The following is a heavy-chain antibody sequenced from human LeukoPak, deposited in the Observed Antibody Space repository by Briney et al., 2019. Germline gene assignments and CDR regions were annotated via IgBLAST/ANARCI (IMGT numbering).Heavy chain of an antibody. CDR1: GFTFSSYS. V-gene: IGHV3-21*01. CDR3: ARDQYDENWIDP. J-gene: IGHJ5*02. CDR2: ISSSSSYI. D-gene: IGHD1-1*01. Sequence: GGSLRLSCAASGFTFSSYSMNWVRQAPGKGLEWVSSISSSSSYIYYADSVKGRFTISRDNAKNSLYLQMNSLRAEDTAVYYCARDQYDENWIDPWGQGTLVTVSS.